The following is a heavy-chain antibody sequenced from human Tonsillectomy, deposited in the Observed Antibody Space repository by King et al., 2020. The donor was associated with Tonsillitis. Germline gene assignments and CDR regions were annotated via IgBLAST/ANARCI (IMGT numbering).Heavy chain of an antibody. CDR1: GLTFSTYI. CDR2: IWYDGSKE. V-gene: IGHV3-33*08. CDR3: AREPYGDRAFDI. Sequence: VQLVESGGGVVQPGGSLRLSCAASGLTFSTYIMHWVRPAPGKGQEWVALIWYDGSKEFYTDSVKGRFTTSGDNSKNLLFLQMNSLRVGEAAVYYCAREPYGDRAFDIWGQGTMVSASS. D-gene: IGHD4-17*01. J-gene: IGHJ3*02.